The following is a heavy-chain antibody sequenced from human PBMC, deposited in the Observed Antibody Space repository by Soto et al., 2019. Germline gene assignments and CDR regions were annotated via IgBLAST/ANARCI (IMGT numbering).Heavy chain of an antibody. CDR3: ALLGGWSGGSRGMDV. Sequence: EVQLVESGGGLVQPGGSLRLSCAASGLIFSDYHMDWVRQAPGKGLEWVGRISRKANSYTTEYAATVKGRFTISRDDSKNSPNLQMNSLKSADTAVYYCALLGGWSGGSRGMDVWGPGTTVTVSS. CDR1: GLIFSDYH. J-gene: IGHJ6*02. D-gene: IGHD6-19*01. V-gene: IGHV3-72*01. CDR2: ISRKANSYTT.